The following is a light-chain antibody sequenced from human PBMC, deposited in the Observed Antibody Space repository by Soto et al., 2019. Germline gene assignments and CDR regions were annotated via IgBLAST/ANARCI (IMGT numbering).Light chain of an antibody. J-gene: IGKJ5*01. CDR3: MQSTQLPPT. CDR2: EVS. Sequence: DVVMTQTTLSLSVAPGQPASISCRSIQSLLHITGETFLFWYLQKPGQSPQLLIYEVSTRVSGVPDRFSGSGSGTDFTLEISRVETDDVGIYYCMQSTQLPPTFGQGTRLEIK. V-gene: IGKV2D-29*02. CDR1: QSLLHITGETF.